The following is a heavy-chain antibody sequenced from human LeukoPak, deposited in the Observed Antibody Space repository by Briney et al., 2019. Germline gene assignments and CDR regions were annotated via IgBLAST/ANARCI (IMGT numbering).Heavy chain of an antibody. CDR1: GFTFSSYS. D-gene: IGHD6-13*01. J-gene: IGHJ3*02. CDR2: ISSSSSYI. CDR3: ARDTLAAAGYSGDAFDI. V-gene: IGHV3-21*01. Sequence: GGSLRLSCAASGFTFSSYSMNWVRQAPGKGLEWVSSISSSSSYIYYADSVKGRFTISRDNAKNSLYLQMNSLSAEDTAVYYCARDTLAAAGYSGDAFDIWGQGTMVTVSS.